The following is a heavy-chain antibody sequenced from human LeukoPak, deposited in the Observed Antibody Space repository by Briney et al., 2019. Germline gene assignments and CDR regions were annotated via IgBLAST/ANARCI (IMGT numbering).Heavy chain of an antibody. CDR1: GFTFSSYS. J-gene: IGHJ6*02. CDR3: ARDSCSGGSCYPPYYYYYGMDV. Sequence: GGSLRLSCAASGFTFSSYSMNWVRQAPGKGLEWVSSISSSSSYIYYADSVKGRFTISRDNAKNSMYLQMNSLRAEDTAVYYCARDSCSGGSCYPPYYYYYGMDVWGQGTTVTVSS. D-gene: IGHD2-15*01. CDR2: ISSSSSYI. V-gene: IGHV3-21*01.